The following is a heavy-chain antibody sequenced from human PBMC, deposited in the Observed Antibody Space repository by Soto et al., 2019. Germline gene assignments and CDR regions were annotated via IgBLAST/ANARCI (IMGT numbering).Heavy chain of an antibody. CDR3: ARDYDSSGYPRYSFDY. Sequence: PGGSLRLSCAASGFTFSSYGMHWVRQAPGKGLEWVAVIWYDGSNKYYADSVKGRFTISRDNSKNTLYLQMNSLRAEDTAVYYCARDYDSSGYPRYSFDYWGQGTLVTVS. J-gene: IGHJ4*02. CDR1: GFTFSSYG. CDR2: IWYDGSNK. D-gene: IGHD3-22*01. V-gene: IGHV3-33*01.